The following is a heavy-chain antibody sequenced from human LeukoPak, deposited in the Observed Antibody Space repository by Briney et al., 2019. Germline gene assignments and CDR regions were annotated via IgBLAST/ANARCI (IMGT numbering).Heavy chain of an antibody. CDR3: ATDKGPYSGSWYPNWFDP. V-gene: IGHV4-4*07. J-gene: IGHJ5*02. D-gene: IGHD6-13*01. CDR1: GGSISSYY. Sequence: SETLSLTCTVSGGSISSYYWSWIRQPAGKGLEWIGRIYTNGSTYYNPSLKSRVTISVDTSKNQFSLKLSSVTAADTAKYYCATDKGPYSGSWYPNWFDPWGQGTLVTVSS. CDR2: IYTNGST.